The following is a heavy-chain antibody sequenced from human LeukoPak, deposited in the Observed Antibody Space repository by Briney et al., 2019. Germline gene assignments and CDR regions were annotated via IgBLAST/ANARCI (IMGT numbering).Heavy chain of an antibody. Sequence: PGGSLRLSCAASEFIFSGYWMNWVRQAPGTGLEWVANIKQDGSEKQYVDPVRGRFTISRDNAKNSLYLQMNSLRVEDTAVYYCPRDGFVGAADYWGQGTLVSVSS. CDR3: PRDGFVGAADY. J-gene: IGHJ4*02. D-gene: IGHD6-13*01. CDR2: IKQDGSEK. CDR1: EFIFSGYW. V-gene: IGHV3-7*01.